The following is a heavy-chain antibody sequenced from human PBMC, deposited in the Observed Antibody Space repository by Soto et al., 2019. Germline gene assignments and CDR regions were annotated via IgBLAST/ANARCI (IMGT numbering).Heavy chain of an antibody. CDR2: IYWDDDK. J-gene: IGHJ3*02. V-gene: IGHV2-5*02. Sequence: ITLKESGPTLVKPTQTLTLTCTFSGFSLTTHAVGVGWIRQPPGKALEWLALIYWDDDKRYSPSLKSRLIITKDNSKNQVVLTMTNMDPVDTATYYCARRMAVAGIDIFDIWGQGKMVTVSS. CDR3: ARRMAVAGIDIFDI. CDR1: GFSLTTHAVG. D-gene: IGHD6-19*01.